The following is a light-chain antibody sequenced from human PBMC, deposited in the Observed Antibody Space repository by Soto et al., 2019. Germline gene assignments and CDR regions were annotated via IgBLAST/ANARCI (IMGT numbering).Light chain of an antibody. CDR2: DAS. CDR1: QSVRSSF. Sequence: EIELTQSPATLSLSPGERATLPCGASQSVRSSFLAWYQQKPGLAPRLLIYDASSRATGIPDRFSGSGSGTDFTLTISRLEPEDFAVYYCQQYGSSPITFGQGTRLEIK. CDR3: QQYGSSPIT. J-gene: IGKJ5*01. V-gene: IGKV3D-20*01.